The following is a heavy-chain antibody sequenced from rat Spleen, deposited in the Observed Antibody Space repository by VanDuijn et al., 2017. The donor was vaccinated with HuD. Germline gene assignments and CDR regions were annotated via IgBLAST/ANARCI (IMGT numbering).Heavy chain of an antibody. CDR2: ISYGDSSGYSGT. Sequence: EVQLVESGGGLVQPGRSLKLSCAASGFTFSDYGVAWVRQALTTGLEWVATISYGDSSGYSGTYYRDSVKGAFTISRDNAKSTLSLKMDSLRSEDTATYYCARRHYGYTDYFDYWGQGVMVTVSS. V-gene: IGHV5-29*01. CDR3: ARRHYGYTDYFDY. J-gene: IGHJ2*01. CDR1: GFTFSDYG. D-gene: IGHD1-9*01.